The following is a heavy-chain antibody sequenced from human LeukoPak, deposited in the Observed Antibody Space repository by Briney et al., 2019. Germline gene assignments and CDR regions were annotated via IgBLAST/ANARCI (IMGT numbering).Heavy chain of an antibody. CDR2: IYTSGST. CDR1: GGSISSYF. Sequence: PSETLSLTCTVSGGSISSYFWSRIRQPAGKGLEWIGRIYTSGSTDYNPSLKSRVTMSVDTSKNQFSLKLTSVTAADTAVYYCATDGDYYDSGTYSGHWGQGTLVTVSS. D-gene: IGHD3-10*01. CDR3: ATDGDYYDSGTYSGH. V-gene: IGHV4-4*07. J-gene: IGHJ4*02.